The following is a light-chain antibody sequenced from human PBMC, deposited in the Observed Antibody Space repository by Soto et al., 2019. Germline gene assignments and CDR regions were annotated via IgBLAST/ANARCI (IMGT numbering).Light chain of an antibody. Sequence: IVLTQSPATLSLYQEEIATLSCRARRGIDTYLAWYLQKRGQAPRLLIYHASNLTTGIPARFSSGGSGTDFTLSISRLETDDFAVYSCQRRSRWPLTFGWGTKVEIK. CDR3: QRRSRWPLT. J-gene: IGKJ4*01. CDR1: RGIDTY. V-gene: IGKV3-11*01. CDR2: HAS.